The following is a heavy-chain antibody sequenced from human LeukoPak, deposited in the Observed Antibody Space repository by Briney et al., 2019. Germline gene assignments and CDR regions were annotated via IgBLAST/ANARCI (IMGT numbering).Heavy chain of an antibody. J-gene: IGHJ6*02. CDR3: ARDSMDGYYYYYGMDV. CDR1: GFTFSSYS. CDR2: ISSSSSYI. Sequence: GGSLRLSCAASGFTFSSYSMNWVRQAPGKGLEWVSSISSSSSYIYYADSVKGRFTISRDNAKNSLYLQMNSLGAEDTAVYYCARDSMDGYYYYYGMDVWGQGTTVTVSS. D-gene: IGHD2-2*01. V-gene: IGHV3-21*01.